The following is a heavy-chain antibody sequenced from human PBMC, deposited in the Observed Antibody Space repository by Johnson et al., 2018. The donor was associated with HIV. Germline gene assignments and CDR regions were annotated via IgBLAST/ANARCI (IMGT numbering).Heavy chain of an antibody. D-gene: IGHD2-2*03. V-gene: IGHV3-15*01. CDR3: TRDAKLRPLDGPDDAFDI. CDR2: IKSKTDGGTT. J-gene: IGHJ3*02. CDR1: GFTFSNAW. Sequence: MQLVESGGDLVKPGGSLRLSCAGSGFTFSNAWMSWVRQAPGKGLEWVGRIKSKTDGGTTDYAAPVKGRFTISRDDSKNTLYLQMNSLKTEDTAVYYCTRDAKLRPLDGPDDAFDIWGQGTMVTVSS.